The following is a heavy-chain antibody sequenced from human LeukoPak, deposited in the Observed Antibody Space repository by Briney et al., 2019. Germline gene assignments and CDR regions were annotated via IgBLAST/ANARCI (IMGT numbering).Heavy chain of an antibody. D-gene: IGHD2-15*01. CDR1: GGTFSSYA. Sequence: GASVKVSCKASGGTFSSYAISWVRQAPGQGLEWMGGINPIFGTANYAQKFQGRVTITTDESTSTAYMELSSLRSEDTAVYYCAGAPWWDCSGGSCYFDYWGQGTLVTVSS. CDR2: INPIFGTA. V-gene: IGHV1-69*05. J-gene: IGHJ4*02. CDR3: AGAPWWDCSGGSCYFDY.